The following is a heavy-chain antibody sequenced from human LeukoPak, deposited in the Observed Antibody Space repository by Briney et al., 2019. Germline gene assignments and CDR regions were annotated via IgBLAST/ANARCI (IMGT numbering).Heavy chain of an antibody. Sequence: GGSLRLSCAASGFTFSSYWMHWVRQAPGKGLVWVSRINSDGSSTSYADSVKGRFTISRDNAKNTLYLQMNGLRAEDTALYYCARDGKRGYSYGYTDYRGQGTLVTVSS. CDR3: ARDGKRGYSYGYTDY. V-gene: IGHV3-74*01. CDR2: INSDGSST. J-gene: IGHJ4*02. CDR1: GFTFSSYW. D-gene: IGHD5-18*01.